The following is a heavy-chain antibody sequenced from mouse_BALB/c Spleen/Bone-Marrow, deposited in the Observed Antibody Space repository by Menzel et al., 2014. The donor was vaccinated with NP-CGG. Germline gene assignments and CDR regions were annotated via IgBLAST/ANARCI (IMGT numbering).Heavy chain of an antibody. CDR3: ARDGSPQFVC. D-gene: IGHD1-1*01. J-gene: IGHJ3*01. CDR1: GYTFTDYW. Sequence: QVQLQQPGAELVMPGASVKMSCKASGYTFTDYWMHWVKQRPGQGLEWIGAIDTSDSYTSYNQKFKGKATLTVDESSSTAYIQLSSLTSEDSAVYYCARDGSPQFVCWGQGTLVTVSA. V-gene: IGHV1-69*01. CDR2: IDTSDSYT.